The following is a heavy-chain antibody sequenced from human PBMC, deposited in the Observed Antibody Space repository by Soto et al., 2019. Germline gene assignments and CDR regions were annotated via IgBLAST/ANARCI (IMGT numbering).Heavy chain of an antibody. V-gene: IGHV4-30-4*01. CDR1: GGSISSDYYC. CDR2: IYNSVNT. Sequence: QVQLQESGPGLVKPSQTLSLTCTVSGGSISSDYYCWSWIRQSPEKGLEWIWHIYNSVNTYSNPSLSSRVTIAVDTSKNHFSLKLTSVTAADTAVYYCARGPSGDKVDNWVQGTLVTVSS. J-gene: IGHJ4*02. D-gene: IGHD7-27*01. CDR3: ARGPSGDKVDN.